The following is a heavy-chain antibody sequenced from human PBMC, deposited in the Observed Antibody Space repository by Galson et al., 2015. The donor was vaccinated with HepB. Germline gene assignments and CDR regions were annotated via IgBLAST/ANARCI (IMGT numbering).Heavy chain of an antibody. CDR3: ARGVAPSF. CDR2: ISSSGTIL. V-gene: IGHV3-48*02. CDR1: GFTFTSYN. Sequence: SLRLSCAASGFTFTSYNMNWVRQAPGRGLEWVSYISSSGTILKYADSVKGRFTISRDTAKNSVYLQMNSLRDEDTAVYYCARGVAPSFWGQGTLVTVSS. D-gene: IGHD3-3*01. J-gene: IGHJ4*02.